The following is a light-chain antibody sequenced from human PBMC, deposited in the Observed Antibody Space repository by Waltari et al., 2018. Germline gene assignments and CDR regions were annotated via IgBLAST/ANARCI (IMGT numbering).Light chain of an antibody. CDR2: EVT. Sequence: QSALTQPASVSGSPGQSITIPCTGTSRDVGSYNFVSWYQQNPGKAPKIMIYEVTKRPSGVSNRFSGSKSGDTASLTISGLQADDEADYYCCSYAGSSTFLFGGGTKLTVL. CDR3: CSYAGSSTFL. J-gene: IGLJ2*01. V-gene: IGLV2-23*02. CDR1: SRDVGSYNF.